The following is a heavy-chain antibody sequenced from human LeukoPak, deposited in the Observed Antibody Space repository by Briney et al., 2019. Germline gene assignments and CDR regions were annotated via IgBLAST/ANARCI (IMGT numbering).Heavy chain of an antibody. D-gene: IGHD4-23*01. CDR2: ISSSCSTI. J-gene: IGHJ3*02. Sequence: GGSLRLSCAASGFTFSSYERNWVRQAPGKGLEGVSYISSSCSTIHYADSVKCRFTISRDNAKNSLYLQMNSLRAEDTAFYYCAVDYGGRSGAFDIWGQGTMVTVSS. CDR1: GFTFSSYE. V-gene: IGHV3-48*03. CDR3: AVDYGGRSGAFDI.